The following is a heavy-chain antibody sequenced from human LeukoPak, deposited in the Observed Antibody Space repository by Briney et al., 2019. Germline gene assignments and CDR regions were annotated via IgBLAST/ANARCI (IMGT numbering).Heavy chain of an antibody. CDR3: VSDIGD. V-gene: IGHV3-74*01. J-gene: IGHJ1*01. CDR1: GFTLSSYW. CDR2: INSGGGIT. D-gene: IGHD3-10*01. Sequence: PGGSLRLSCAASGFTLSSYWMHWVSQAPGKGLVWVSRINSGGGITTYADSVKGRFTISRDNAKNTMYLQMKNLRAEDTAVYYCVSDIGDWGQGTLVTVSS.